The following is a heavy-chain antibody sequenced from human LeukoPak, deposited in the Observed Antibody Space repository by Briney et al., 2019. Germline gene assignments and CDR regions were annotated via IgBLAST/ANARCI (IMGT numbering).Heavy chain of an antibody. CDR2: ISSSSSYI. J-gene: IGHJ4*02. D-gene: IGHD3-10*01. CDR3: ASPITMVRGVTFDY. Sequence: GGSLRLSCAASGFTFSSYSMNWVRQAPGKGLEWVSSISSSSSYIYYADSVKGRFTISRDNAKNSLYLQMNSLRAEDTAVHYCASPITMVRGVTFDYWGQGTLVTVSS. CDR1: GFTFSSYS. V-gene: IGHV3-21*01.